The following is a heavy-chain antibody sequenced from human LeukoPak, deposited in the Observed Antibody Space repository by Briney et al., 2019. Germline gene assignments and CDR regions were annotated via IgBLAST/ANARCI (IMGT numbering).Heavy chain of an antibody. D-gene: IGHD3-22*01. J-gene: IGHJ4*02. Sequence: SETLSLTCTVSGVSISSYYWSWIRQPPGKGLEWIGYIYYSGSTNYNPSLKSRVTISVDTSRNQFSLKLSSVTAADTAVYYCARGASGFFVYWGQGTLVTVSS. CDR2: IYYSGST. CDR3: ARGASGFFVY. CDR1: GVSISSYY. V-gene: IGHV4-59*01.